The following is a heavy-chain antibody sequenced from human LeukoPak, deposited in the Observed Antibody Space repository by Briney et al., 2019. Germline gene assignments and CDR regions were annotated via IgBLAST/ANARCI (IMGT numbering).Heavy chain of an antibody. D-gene: IGHD2-21*01. CDR2: IRSKAYGGTT. CDR1: GFTFGDYA. J-gene: IGHJ4*02. V-gene: IGHV3-49*03. Sequence: PGGFLRLSCTASGFTFGDYAMSWFRQAPGKGLEWVGFIRSKAYGGTTEYAASVKGRFTISRDDSKSIAYLQMNSLKTEDTAVYYCTRDGSCGGDCYVYWGQGTLVTVSS. CDR3: TRDGSCGGDCYVY.